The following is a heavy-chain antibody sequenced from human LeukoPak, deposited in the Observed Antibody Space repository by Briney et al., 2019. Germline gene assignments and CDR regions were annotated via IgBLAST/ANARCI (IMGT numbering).Heavy chain of an antibody. Sequence: GGSLRLSCVDSGFTFTNAWMSWVRQAPGKGLEWIGRIKSKTDGETTNYAEPVRGRFTISRDDPKSAVYLQMNSLKIEDTAVYYCTTDLGTYYHGSQRLIPIDYWGQGTLVTVSS. J-gene: IGHJ4*02. D-gene: IGHD3-10*01. CDR2: IKSKTDGETT. V-gene: IGHV3-15*01. CDR3: TTDLGTYYHGSQRLIPIDY. CDR1: GFTFTNAW.